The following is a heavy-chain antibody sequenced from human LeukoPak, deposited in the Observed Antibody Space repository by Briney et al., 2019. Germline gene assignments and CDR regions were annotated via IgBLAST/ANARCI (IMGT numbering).Heavy chain of an antibody. J-gene: IGHJ4*02. CDR2: ISGGGVNT. V-gene: IGHV3-23*01. Sequence: GGSLRLSCVASGFTFSTYPMSWVRQAAGKGLEWVSAISGGGVNTYYADSVKGRFTISRDESKNTLYLQINSLRAEDTAVYYCAKSVGYHSDRSGSYWLGTFDSWGQGTLVTVSS. CDR3: AKSVGYHSDRSGSYWLGTFDS. D-gene: IGHD3-22*01. CDR1: GFTFSTYP.